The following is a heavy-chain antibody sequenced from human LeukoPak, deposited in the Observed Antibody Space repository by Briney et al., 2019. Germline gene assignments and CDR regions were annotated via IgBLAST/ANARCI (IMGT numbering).Heavy chain of an antibody. Sequence: PGGSLRLSCAASGFNFITDYMGWVRQAPGKGLEWVAVVWYDGSSKYYADSVRGRFTISRDNSKNTLYLQMNSLRAEDTAVYYCARDKAGGTYGFDYWGQGTLVTVSS. D-gene: IGHD1-26*01. CDR1: GFNFITDY. J-gene: IGHJ4*02. CDR2: VWYDGSSK. CDR3: ARDKAGGTYGFDY. V-gene: IGHV3-33*08.